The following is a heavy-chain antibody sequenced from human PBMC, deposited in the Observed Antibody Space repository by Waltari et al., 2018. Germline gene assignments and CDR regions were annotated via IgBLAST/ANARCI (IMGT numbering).Heavy chain of an antibody. D-gene: IGHD3-16*01. CDR1: GGSIGSYNG. Sequence: LLRESGPGLVKPSGTLXLTCAVSGGSIGSYNGWSWIRQPPGRGPEWIGEIFHTGNXNYHPSLKXRVTXSVXTSXXXFXLKMTSLTXXDTAXYYCARRGSGXSWFFDFXGRGTLVTVXS. CDR3: ARRGSGXSWFFDF. J-gene: IGHJ2*01. V-gene: IGHV4-4*02. CDR2: IFHTGNX.